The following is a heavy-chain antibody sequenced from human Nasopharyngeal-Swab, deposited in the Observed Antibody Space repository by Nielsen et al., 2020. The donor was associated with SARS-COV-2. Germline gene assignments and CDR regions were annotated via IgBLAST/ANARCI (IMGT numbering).Heavy chain of an antibody. CDR2: IIPILGIT. CDR3: ARNDIAVAGTAWFDP. V-gene: IGHV1-69*04. CDR1: GGTFSSYA. Sequence: SVKVSCKASGGTFSSYAISWVRQAPGQGLEWMGRIIPILGITNYAQKFQGRVTITADKSTSTAYMELSSLRSEDTAVYYCARNDIAVAGTAWFDPWGQGTLVTVSS. D-gene: IGHD6-19*01. J-gene: IGHJ5*02.